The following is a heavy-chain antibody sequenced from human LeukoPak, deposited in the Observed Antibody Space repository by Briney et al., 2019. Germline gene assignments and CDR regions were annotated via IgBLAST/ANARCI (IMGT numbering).Heavy chain of an antibody. J-gene: IGHJ3*02. D-gene: IGHD4-11*01. CDR3: ARITVTAFDI. V-gene: IGHV1-8*02. CDR1: GYTFTGYY. Sequence: ASVKVSCKASGYTFTGYYMHWVRQAPGQGLEWMGWMNPNSGNTGYAQKFQGRVTMTRNTSISTAYMELSSLRSEDKAVYYCARITVTAFDIWGQGTMVTVSS. CDR2: MNPNSGNT.